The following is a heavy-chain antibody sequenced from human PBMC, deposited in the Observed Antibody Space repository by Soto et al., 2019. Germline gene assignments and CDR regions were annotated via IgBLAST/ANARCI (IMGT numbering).Heavy chain of an antibody. D-gene: IGHD3-22*01. CDR2: IYHSGST. CDR1: GGSISSGGYS. J-gene: IGHJ1*01. Sequence: QLQLQESGSGLVKPSQTLSLTCAVSGGSISSGGYSWSWIRQPPGKGLEWIGYIYHSGSTYYNPSLKSRVTISVDRSENQFSLKLSSVTAADTAVYYCASSYYDSSGSALRDWGQGTLVTVSS. CDR3: ASSYYDSSGSALRD. V-gene: IGHV4-30-2*01.